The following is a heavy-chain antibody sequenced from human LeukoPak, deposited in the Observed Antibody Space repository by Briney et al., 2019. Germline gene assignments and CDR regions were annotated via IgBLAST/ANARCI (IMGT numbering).Heavy chain of an antibody. V-gene: IGHV4-34*01. CDR3: ARRRYDFWSGYYPYYYYYYMDV. D-gene: IGHD3-3*01. Sequence: SETLSLTCAVYGGSFSGYYWSWNRQPPGKGLEWIGEINHSGSTNYNPSLKSRVTISVDTSKNQFSLKLSSVTAADTAVYCCARRRYDFWSGYYPYYYYYYMDVWGKGTTVTVSS. CDR1: GGSFSGYY. J-gene: IGHJ6*03. CDR2: INHSGST.